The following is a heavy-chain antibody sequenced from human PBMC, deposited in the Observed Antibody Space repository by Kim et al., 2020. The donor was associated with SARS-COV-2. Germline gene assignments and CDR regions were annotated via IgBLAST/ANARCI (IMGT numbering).Heavy chain of an antibody. CDR3: ARGLRRRFYSSSWRTFDY. V-gene: IGHV4-34*01. J-gene: IGHJ4*02. CDR1: GGSFSGYY. Sequence: SETLSLTCAVYGGSFSGYYWSWIRQPPGKGLEWIGEINHSGSTNYNPSLKSRVTISVDTSKNQFSLKLSSVTAADTAVYYCARGLRRRFYSSSWRTFDYWGQGTLVTVSS. D-gene: IGHD6-13*01. CDR2: INHSGST.